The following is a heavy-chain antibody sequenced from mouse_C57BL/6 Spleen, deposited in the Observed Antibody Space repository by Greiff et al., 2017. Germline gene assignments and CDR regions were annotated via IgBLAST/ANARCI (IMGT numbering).Heavy chain of an antibody. D-gene: IGHD3-3*01. J-gene: IGHJ2*01. Sequence: QVQLQQSGAELVKPGASVKLSCKASGYTFTSYWMQWVKQRPGQGLEWIGEIDPSDSYTNYNQKFKGKATLTVDTSSSTAYMQLSSLTSEDSAVYYCARGQLRPSFDYWGQGTTRTVSS. CDR2: IDPSDSYT. CDR3: ARGQLRPSFDY. CDR1: GYTFTSYW. V-gene: IGHV1-50*01.